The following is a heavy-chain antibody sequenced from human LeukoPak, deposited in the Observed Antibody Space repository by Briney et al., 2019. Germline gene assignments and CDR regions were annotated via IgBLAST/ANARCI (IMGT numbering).Heavy chain of an antibody. CDR1: GFTFSSYA. Sequence: GGSLRLSCAASGFTFSSYAMHWVRQAPGKGLEWVAVISYDGSNKYYADSVKGRFTISRDNSKNTLYLQMNSLRAEDTAVYYCAKDHYDFWSGGSDYWGQGTLVTVSS. CDR3: AKDHYDFWSGGSDY. J-gene: IGHJ4*02. V-gene: IGHV3-30*04. CDR2: ISYDGSNK. D-gene: IGHD3-3*01.